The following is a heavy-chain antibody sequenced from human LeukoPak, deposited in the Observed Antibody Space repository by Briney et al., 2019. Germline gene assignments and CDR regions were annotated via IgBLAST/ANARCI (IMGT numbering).Heavy chain of an antibody. J-gene: IGHJ4*02. CDR3: AKALGHSGSYPTGDY. CDR1: GGTFISYT. CDR2: IISIRGIA. D-gene: IGHD1-26*01. Sequence: SVKVSCKASGGTFISYTISWVGQAPGQGLEGMGRIISIRGIANYAQQFQGRVTITADKSTSTAYMELSSLRSEDTAVYYCAKALGHSGSYPTGDYWGQGTLVTVSS. V-gene: IGHV1-69*02.